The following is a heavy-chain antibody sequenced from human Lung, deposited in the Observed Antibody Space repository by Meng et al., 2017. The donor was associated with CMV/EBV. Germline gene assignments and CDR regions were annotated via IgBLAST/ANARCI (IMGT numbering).Heavy chain of an antibody. CDR1: GFTFSSYG. CDR3: AKDQTYYGCSSTSCYTRAHYYYYYGMDV. CDR2: IRYDGSNK. Sequence: LTCAASGFTFSSYGMHWVRQAPGKGLEWVAFIRYDGSNKYYADSVKGRFTISRDNSKNTLYLQMNSLRAEDTAVYYCAKDQTYYGCSSTSCYTRAHYYYYYGMDVWXQGTTVTVSS. D-gene: IGHD2-2*02. V-gene: IGHV3-30*02. J-gene: IGHJ6*02.